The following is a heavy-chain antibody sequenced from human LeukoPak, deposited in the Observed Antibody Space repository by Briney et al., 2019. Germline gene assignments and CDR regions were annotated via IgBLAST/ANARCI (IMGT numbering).Heavy chain of an antibody. V-gene: IGHV4-59*01. CDR1: GGSISPYF. CDR3: ARDDYRGVTNFDP. J-gene: IGHJ5*02. D-gene: IGHD3-10*01. CDR2: ISYTGST. Sequence: SETLSLTCTVSGGSISPYFWSWIRQPPGKGLEWIGYISYTGSTNYNPSLRSRVTISVDTSKNQFSLQLTSVTAADTAVYYCARDDYRGVTNFDPWGQGTLVTVSS.